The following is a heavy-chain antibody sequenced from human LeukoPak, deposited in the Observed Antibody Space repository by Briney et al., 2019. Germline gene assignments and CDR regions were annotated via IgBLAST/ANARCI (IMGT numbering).Heavy chain of an antibody. CDR3: ARPGLPDDYGDYWYFDL. V-gene: IGHV4-39*01. CDR2: INSSGTT. Sequence: SETLSLTCTVSGGSISSRSYYWGWIRQPPGKRLEWIGSINSSGTTYYNPSLKSRVTISVDTSKNQFSLKLNSVTAADTAVYYCARPGLPDDYGDYWYFDLWGRGTLVTVSS. D-gene: IGHD4-17*01. CDR1: GGSISSRSYY. J-gene: IGHJ2*01.